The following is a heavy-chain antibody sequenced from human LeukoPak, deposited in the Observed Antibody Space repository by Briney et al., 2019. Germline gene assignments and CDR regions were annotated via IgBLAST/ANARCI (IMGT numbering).Heavy chain of an antibody. D-gene: IGHD3-22*01. CDR3: ARGPYYYDSSGYDY. J-gene: IGHJ4*02. V-gene: IGHV3-74*01. Sequence: SGGSLRLSCAASGFSFSVFWMHWVHQVPGKGPVWVSRIKTDGSITDYADSVKGRFTISRDNAKNTLYLQMNSLRAEDTAVYYCARGPYYYDSSGYDYWGQGTLVTVSS. CDR1: GFSFSVFW. CDR2: IKTDGSIT.